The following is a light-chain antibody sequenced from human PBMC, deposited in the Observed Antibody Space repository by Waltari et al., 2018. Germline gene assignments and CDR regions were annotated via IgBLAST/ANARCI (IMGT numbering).Light chain of an antibody. CDR1: QSLVHSDGKTY. V-gene: IGKV2-30*02. CDR3: MQTTHWPRT. Sequence: DVVMTQSPLSLSVTLEQPASIPCQSSQSLVHSDGKTYLNWFHQRPGQSPRRLIYKISNRESGVPDRFSGSGSGTDFTLTINRVEAEDVGVYYCMQTTHWPRTFGQGTKLEIK. CDR2: KIS. J-gene: IGKJ2*01.